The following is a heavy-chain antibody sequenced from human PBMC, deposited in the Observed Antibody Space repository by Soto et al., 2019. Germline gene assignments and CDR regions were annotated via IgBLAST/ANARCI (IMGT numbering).Heavy chain of an antibody. CDR2: IRSKAYGGTT. J-gene: IGHJ6*03. D-gene: IGHD2-15*01. CDR3: TRDSKYCSGGSCYAHLWYMDV. Sequence: GGSLRLSCTASGFTFGDYAMSWFRQAPGKGLEWVGFIRSKAYGGTTEYAASVKGRFTISRDDSKSIAYLQMNSLKTEDTAVYYCTRDSKYCSGGSCYAHLWYMDVWGKGTTVTVSS. V-gene: IGHV3-49*03. CDR1: GFTFGDYA.